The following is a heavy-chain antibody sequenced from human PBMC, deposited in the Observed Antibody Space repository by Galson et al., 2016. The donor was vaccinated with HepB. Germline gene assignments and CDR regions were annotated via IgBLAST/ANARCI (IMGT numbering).Heavy chain of an antibody. D-gene: IGHD4-23*01. Sequence: SLRLSCAASGFSFSTYDMHWVRQAPGKGLEWVASIGAAGDTYYGDSVKGRCTISRENTKNSVYLHRSSLRGEDSAVYFCTRASRWPSPYYHNGMDRWGEGATVTVSS. CDR2: IGAAGDT. CDR3: TRASRWPSPYYHNGMDR. CDR1: GFSFSTYD. V-gene: IGHV3-13*01. J-gene: IGHJ6*04.